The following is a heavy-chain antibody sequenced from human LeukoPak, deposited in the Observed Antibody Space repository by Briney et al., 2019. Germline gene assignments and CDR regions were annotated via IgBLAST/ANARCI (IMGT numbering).Heavy chain of an antibody. Sequence: SGTLSLTCAVSGGSISSRNWWSWVRQPPGKGLEWIGYIYYSGSTNYNPSLKSRVTISVDTSKNQFSLKLSSVTAADTAVYYCARDFRYSGSYYNWFDPWGQGTLVTVSS. CDR3: ARDFRYSGSYYNWFDP. V-gene: IGHV4-4*02. CDR1: GGSISSRNW. J-gene: IGHJ5*02. CDR2: IYYSGST. D-gene: IGHD1-26*01.